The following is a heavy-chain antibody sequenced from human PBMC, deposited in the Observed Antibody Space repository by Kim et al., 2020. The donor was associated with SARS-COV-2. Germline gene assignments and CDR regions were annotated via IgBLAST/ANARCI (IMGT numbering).Heavy chain of an antibody. V-gene: IGHV3-11*01. D-gene: IGHD1-26*01. J-gene: IGHJ4*02. Sequence: YADSVKGRFIIYRDSAKNSLYLQLSSLRVEDSATYYCARDEWSGSYSFDHWGQGALVSVSS. CDR3: ARDEWSGSYSFDH.